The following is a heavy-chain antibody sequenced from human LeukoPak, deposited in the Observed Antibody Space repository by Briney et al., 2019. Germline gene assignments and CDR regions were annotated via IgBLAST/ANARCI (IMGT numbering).Heavy chain of an antibody. D-gene: IGHD3-10*01. CDR3: AKDRYGSGSYYNLNDY. Sequence: GGSLRLSCAASGFTFSSYGMHWVRQAPGKGLEWVAFIRYDGSNKYYADSVKGRFTISRDNSKNTLYLQMNSLRAEDTAVYYCAKDRYGSGSYYNLNDYWGQGTLVTVSS. CDR1: GFTFSSYG. V-gene: IGHV3-30*02. J-gene: IGHJ4*02. CDR2: IRYDGSNK.